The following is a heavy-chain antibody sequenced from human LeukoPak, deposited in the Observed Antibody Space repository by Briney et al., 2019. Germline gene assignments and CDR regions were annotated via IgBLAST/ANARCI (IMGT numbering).Heavy chain of an antibody. V-gene: IGHV3-66*04. Sequence: GGSLRLSCVASGFTVSNNYMSWVRQAPGKGLEWVSIMYSGNYIYYADSVKGRFTISRDNSKNTLYLQMNSLRAEDTAVYYCARPPKFDSSGYYSDAFDIWGQGTMVTVSS. J-gene: IGHJ3*02. CDR1: GFTVSNNY. CDR3: ARPPKFDSSGYYSDAFDI. CDR2: MYSGNYI. D-gene: IGHD3-22*01.